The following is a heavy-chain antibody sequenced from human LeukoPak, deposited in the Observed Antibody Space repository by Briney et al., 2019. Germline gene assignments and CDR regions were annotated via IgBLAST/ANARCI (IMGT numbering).Heavy chain of an antibody. CDR2: ISYTSDYI. Sequence: GGSLRLSCAASGFTFSGYSFSWVRQAPGKGLEWVSSISYTSDYIYHADSVRGRFTTSRDNAKNSLFLQMNSLRAEDTAVYYCARYVLAATGFDYWGQGTLVTVSS. CDR1: GFTFSGYS. V-gene: IGHV3-21*01. CDR3: ARYVLAATGFDY. D-gene: IGHD2-15*01. J-gene: IGHJ4*02.